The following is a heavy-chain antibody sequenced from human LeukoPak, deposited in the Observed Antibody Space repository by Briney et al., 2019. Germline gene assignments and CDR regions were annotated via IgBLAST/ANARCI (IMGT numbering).Heavy chain of an antibody. Sequence: ASVKVSCKASGYTFTGYYMHWVRQAPGQGLEWMGWVNPNSGGTNYAQKFQGRVTMTRDTSISTAYMELSRLRSHDTAVYYRARSTYYYDSSGYSPLDYWGQGTLVTVSS. CDR2: VNPNSGGT. CDR3: ARSTYYYDSSGYSPLDY. CDR1: GYTFTGYY. D-gene: IGHD3-22*01. J-gene: IGHJ4*02. V-gene: IGHV1-2*02.